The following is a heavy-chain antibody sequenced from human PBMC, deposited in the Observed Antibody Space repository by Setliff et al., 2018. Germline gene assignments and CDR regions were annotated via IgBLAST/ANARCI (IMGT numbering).Heavy chain of an antibody. D-gene: IGHD3-3*01. CDR3: ARDLGEWRLDP. J-gene: IGHJ5*02. CDR1: GGTFGSSA. CDR2: IIPFFGNT. V-gene: IGHV1-69*13. Sequence: ASVKVSCKVSGGTFGSSAFTWVRQAPGPGLEYMGGIIPFFGNTNYAQKFQGRLSITADESTNTVYMELSRLRSEDTAVYYCARDLGEWRLDPWGQGTLVTVSS.